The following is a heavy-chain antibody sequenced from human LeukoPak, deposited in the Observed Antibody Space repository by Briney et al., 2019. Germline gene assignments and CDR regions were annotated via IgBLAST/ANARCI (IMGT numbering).Heavy chain of an antibody. CDR3: ARGGIAAADIDT. V-gene: IGHV4-59*12. D-gene: IGHD6-13*01. CDR1: GGSISSYY. Sequence: SETLSLTCPVSGGSISSYYWSWIRQPPGKGVEWSGYIYYSGSTYYNPPLKSRVTISVDTSKNQFSLKLSSVTAADTAVYYCARGGIAAADIDTWGQGTLVTVSS. J-gene: IGHJ5*02. CDR2: IYYSGST.